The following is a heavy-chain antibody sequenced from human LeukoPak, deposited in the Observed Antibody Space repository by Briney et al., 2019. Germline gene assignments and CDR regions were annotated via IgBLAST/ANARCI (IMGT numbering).Heavy chain of an antibody. CDR2: IYYNGNT. J-gene: IGHJ3*02. D-gene: IGHD3-10*01. CDR1: GGSLRSYY. Sequence: SETLSLTCPVSGGSLRSYYWSWLRQPPGKGLEWIGYIYYNGNTNYNPSLKSRLTISVDTSKNQFSLKLSSVTAADTAVYYCARHYGSGNPDAFDIWGQGTMVIVSS. CDR3: ARHYGSGNPDAFDI. V-gene: IGHV4-59*08.